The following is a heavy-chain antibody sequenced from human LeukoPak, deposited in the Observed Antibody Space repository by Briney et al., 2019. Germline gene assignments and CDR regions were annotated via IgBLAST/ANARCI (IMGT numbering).Heavy chain of an antibody. V-gene: IGHV3-21*01. CDR3: ARERERYYYGSGSYSHFDY. Sequence: PGGSLRLSCAAPGFTFSSYSMNWVRQAPGKGLEWVSSISSSSSYIYYADSVKGRFTISRDNAKNSLYLQMNSLRAEDTAVYYCARERERYYYGSGSYSHFDYWGQGTLVTVSS. CDR2: ISSSSSYI. D-gene: IGHD3-10*01. J-gene: IGHJ4*02. CDR1: GFTFSSYS.